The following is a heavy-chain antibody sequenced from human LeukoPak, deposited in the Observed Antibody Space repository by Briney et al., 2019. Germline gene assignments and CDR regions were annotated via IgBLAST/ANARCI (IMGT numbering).Heavy chain of an antibody. V-gene: IGHV4-59*01. Sequence: PSETLSLTCTVSGDSISNYYWSWIRQPPGKGLEWIGFIYYSGSTNYSPSLKSRVTISVDTSKNQFSLRLNSVTAADTAVCYCARVDGTAYYAMDVWGQGTTVTVSS. CDR2: IYYSGST. CDR3: ARVDGTAYYAMDV. J-gene: IGHJ6*02. D-gene: IGHD2-21*02. CDR1: GDSISNYY.